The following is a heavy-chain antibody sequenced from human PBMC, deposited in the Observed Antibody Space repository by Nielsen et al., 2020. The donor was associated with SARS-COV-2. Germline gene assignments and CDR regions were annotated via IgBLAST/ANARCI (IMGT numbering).Heavy chain of an antibody. D-gene: IGHD3-22*01. Sequence: ASVKVSCKVSGYTLTELSMHWVRQAPGKGLEWMGGFDPEDGETIYAQKFQGRVTMTEDTSTDTAYMELSSLRSEDTAVYYCATPKHYYDSSGYPPFDYWGQGTLVTVSS. V-gene: IGHV1-24*01. CDR2: FDPEDGET. CDR1: GYTLTELS. J-gene: IGHJ4*02. CDR3: ATPKHYYDSSGYPPFDY.